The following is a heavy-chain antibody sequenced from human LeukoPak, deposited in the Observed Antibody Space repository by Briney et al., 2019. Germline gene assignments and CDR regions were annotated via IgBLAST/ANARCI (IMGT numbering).Heavy chain of an antibody. D-gene: IGHD6-6*01. V-gene: IGHV3-66*02. CDR2: IHTGGTT. CDR3: ARGTPSYSSSQNYFDY. CDR1: GFTVSSNY. Sequence: GGSLRLSCAASGFTVSSNYMSWVRQAPGKGLEWVSVIHTGGTTYYSDSVKGRFTISRDNSKNTLYLQMNGLRSEDTAVYYCARGTPSYSSSQNYFDYWGQGTLVTVSS. J-gene: IGHJ4*02.